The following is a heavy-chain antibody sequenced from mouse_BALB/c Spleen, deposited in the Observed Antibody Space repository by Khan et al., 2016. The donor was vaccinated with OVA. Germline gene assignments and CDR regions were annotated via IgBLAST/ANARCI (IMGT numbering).Heavy chain of an antibody. CDR2: IWGGGGT. D-gene: IGHD2-14*01. Sequence: VELVESGPGLVAPSQSLSITCTVSGFSLSRYNVHWVRQPPGKGLEWLGMIWGGGGTDYNSTLKSRLSIRKDNSKSQVLLKMNSLQTDDTAMYYCARAYYRYDGYYAMDYCGQGTSVTVSA. CDR3: ARAYYRYDGYYAMDY. CDR1: GFSLSRYN. V-gene: IGHV2-6-4*01. J-gene: IGHJ4*01.